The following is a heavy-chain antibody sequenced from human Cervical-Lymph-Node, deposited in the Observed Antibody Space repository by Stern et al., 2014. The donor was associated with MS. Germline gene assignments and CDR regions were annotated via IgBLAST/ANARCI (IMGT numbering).Heavy chain of an antibody. V-gene: IGHV2-5*02. CDR3: AHRTSLPVIWASNWFDP. J-gene: IGHJ5*02. Sequence: QVTLRESGPTLVKPTQTLTLTCTFSGFSLSTRGVGVGWIRQTPGKAPEWLAIIYGDDDKRYSPSFKNRLTISKDTTKNQVVLAMTNVDPEDTATYFCAHRTSLPVIWASNWFDPWGQGLLVTVSS. CDR1: GFSLSTRGVG. CDR2: IYGDDDK. D-gene: IGHD2/OR15-2a*01.